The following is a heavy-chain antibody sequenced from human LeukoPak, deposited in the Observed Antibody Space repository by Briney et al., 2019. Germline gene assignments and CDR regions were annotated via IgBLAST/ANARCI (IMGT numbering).Heavy chain of an antibody. CDR1: GYTFTGNS. CDR3: AKDRWRDGSSSFDS. D-gene: IGHD6-6*01. Sequence: ASVKVSCKASGYTFTGNSINWVRQAPGQGLEWMGWISTDNGKTSYAQKVQGRVTMTTDTSTSTAYMELRSLRSDDTAVYYCAKDRWRDGSSSFDSWGQGTLVTVSS. V-gene: IGHV1-18*01. CDR2: ISTDNGKT. J-gene: IGHJ4*02.